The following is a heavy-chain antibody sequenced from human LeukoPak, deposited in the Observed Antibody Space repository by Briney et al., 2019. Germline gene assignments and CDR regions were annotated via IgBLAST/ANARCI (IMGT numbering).Heavy chain of an antibody. V-gene: IGHV3-21*01. CDR3: ARDLYYDILTGYPKYFDY. Sequence: PGGSLRLSXAASGFTFSSYSMNWVRQAPGKGLEWVSSISSSSSYIYYADSVKGRFTISRDNAKNSLYLQMNSLRAEDTAVYYCARDLYYDILTGYPKYFDYWGQGTLVTVSS. CDR2: ISSSSSYI. CDR1: GFTFSSYS. J-gene: IGHJ4*02. D-gene: IGHD3-9*01.